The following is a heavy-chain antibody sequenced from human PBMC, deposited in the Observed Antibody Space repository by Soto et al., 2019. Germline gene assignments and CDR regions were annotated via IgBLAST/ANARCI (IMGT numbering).Heavy chain of an antibody. CDR1: GVTFSGFD. D-gene: IGHD2-8*01. Sequence: PGGSLSLSCKASGVTFSGFDMHWVRQPTGKGLEWDSSSGTAGDTYYAVSVKGRFTISRDNAKNSLSLHMNSLRAGAMDVYFCAIIHAIGTHVFDSWGPGTQVTVSS. J-gene: IGHJ4*02. CDR2: SGTAGDT. CDR3: AIIHAIGTHVFDS. V-gene: IGHV3-13*01.